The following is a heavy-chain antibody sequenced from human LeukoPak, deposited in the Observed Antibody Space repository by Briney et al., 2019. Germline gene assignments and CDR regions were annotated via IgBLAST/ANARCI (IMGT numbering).Heavy chain of an antibody. CDR3: AKWNGYADY. V-gene: IGHV3-23*01. CDR1: GFTFSSYG. Sequence: PGGSLRLSCAASGFTFSSYGMHWVRQAPGKGLEWVSGVSGTGSNTYYLDSVKGRFTISRDNSKNTVYLQMNSLRAEDSALYYCAKWNGYADYWGRGTLVTVSS. D-gene: IGHD5-12*01. CDR2: VSGTGSNT. J-gene: IGHJ4*02.